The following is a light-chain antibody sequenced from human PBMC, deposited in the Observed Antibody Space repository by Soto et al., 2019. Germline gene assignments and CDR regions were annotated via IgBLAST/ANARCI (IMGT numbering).Light chain of an antibody. J-gene: IGKJ4*01. CDR1: QSVSSY. V-gene: IGKV3-11*01. Sequence: EIVLTQSPATLSLSPGERATLSCRASQSVSSYLAWYQQKPGQAPRLLIYDASNRDTGIPARFSGSGSGTDFTLTIRSLESEDFAVYYCQQRSNGPLTFGGGTKVEIK. CDR3: QQRSNGPLT. CDR2: DAS.